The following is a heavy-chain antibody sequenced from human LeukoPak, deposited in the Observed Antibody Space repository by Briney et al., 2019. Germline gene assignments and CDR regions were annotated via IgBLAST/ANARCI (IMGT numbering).Heavy chain of an antibody. CDR3: AKSNGYGLIDI. CDR2: ISSFSSTI. D-gene: IGHD3-22*01. J-gene: IGHJ3*02. Sequence: GGSLRLSCAASGFTFSSYEMNWVRQAPGKGLEWISYISSFSSTIYYADSVMGRFTISRDNAKNSLYLQMSSLRAEDTAVYYCAKSNGYGLIDIWGQGTMVTVSS. CDR1: GFTFSSYE. V-gene: IGHV3-48*03.